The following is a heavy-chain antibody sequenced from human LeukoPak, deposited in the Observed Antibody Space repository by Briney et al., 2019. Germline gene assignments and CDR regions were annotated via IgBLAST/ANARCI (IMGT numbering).Heavy chain of an antibody. CDR1: GGSISSGSYY. Sequence: SETLSLTCTVSGGSISSGSYYWSWIRQPAGKGLERIGRIYTSGSTNYNPSLKSRVTISVDTSKNQFSLKLSSVTAPDTAVYYCASSSTSYYMDVWGKGTTVTISS. V-gene: IGHV4-61*02. D-gene: IGHD2-2*01. J-gene: IGHJ6*03. CDR2: IYTSGST. CDR3: ASSSTSYYMDV.